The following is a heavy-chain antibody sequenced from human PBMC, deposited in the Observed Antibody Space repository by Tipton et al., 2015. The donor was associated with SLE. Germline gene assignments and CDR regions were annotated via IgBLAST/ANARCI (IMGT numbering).Heavy chain of an antibody. D-gene: IGHD6-13*01. CDR1: GFPFVSYG. CDR3: ATHSSSGTWYFDF. Sequence: SLRLSCATSGFPFVSYGVHWVRQAPGVGLEWVAFVRYDGINKYYADSVRGRFTISRDNAKNTLYLQVNGLTAEDTAVYYCATHSSSGTWYFDFWGQGALVTVSS. V-gene: IGHV3-30*02. J-gene: IGHJ4*02. CDR2: VRYDGINK.